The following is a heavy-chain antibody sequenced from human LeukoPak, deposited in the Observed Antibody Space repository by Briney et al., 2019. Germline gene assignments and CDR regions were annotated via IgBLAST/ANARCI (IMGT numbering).Heavy chain of an antibody. CDR3: ARIYDDYGDYRCDAFDI. CDR2: IYYSGST. J-gene: IGHJ3*02. CDR1: GGSISSSSYY. Sequence: SETLSLTCTVSGGSISSSSYYWGWIRQPPGKGLEWIGSIYYSGSTYYNPSLKSRVTISVDTSKNQFSLKLSSVTAADTAVYYCARIYDDYGDYRCDAFDIWGQGTMVTVSS. V-gene: IGHV4-39*07. D-gene: IGHD4-17*01.